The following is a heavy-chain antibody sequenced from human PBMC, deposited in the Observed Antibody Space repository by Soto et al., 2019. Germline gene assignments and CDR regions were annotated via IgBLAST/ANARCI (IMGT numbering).Heavy chain of an antibody. CDR1: GYSFTSYW. D-gene: IGHD6-6*01. CDR2: IDPSDSYT. CDR3: ARLGESHSSSPPHYYYCGMDV. V-gene: IGHV5-10-1*01. Sequence: GESLKISCKGSGYSFTSYWISWVRQMPGKGLEWMGRIDPSDSYTNYSPSFQGRVTISADKSISTAYLQWSSLKASDTAMYYCARLGESHSSSPPHYYYCGMDVWGQGTTVTVSS. J-gene: IGHJ6*02.